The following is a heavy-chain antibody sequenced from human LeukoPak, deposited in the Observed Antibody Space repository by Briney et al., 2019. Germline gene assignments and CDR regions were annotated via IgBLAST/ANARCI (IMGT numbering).Heavy chain of an antibody. CDR2: IGGSGDKT. CDR1: GFTFNRNA. D-gene: IGHD6-19*01. Sequence: GGSLRLSCAASGFTFNRNAISWLRQAPGKGLEWVSTIGGSGDKTFYAVSVKGRFTIPRDNSKNMLHWQMSSLTAEDTALYYCVRRGDASSGWGDHDYWGQGALVTVSS. V-gene: IGHV3-23*01. CDR3: VRRGDASSGWGDHDY. J-gene: IGHJ4*02.